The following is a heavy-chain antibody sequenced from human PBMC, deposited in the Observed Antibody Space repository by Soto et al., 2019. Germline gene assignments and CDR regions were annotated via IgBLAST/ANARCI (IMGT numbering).Heavy chain of an antibody. J-gene: IGHJ5*01. D-gene: IGHD3-10*01. CDR3: ARDREDGSGTKYNWFDS. Sequence: GASVKVSCKASGGTFGNLGISWLRQAPGQGLEWMGGTIPIFDTPHYAEKFRDRLTITADATSTAYMELTSLSSEDTATYYCARDREDGSGTKYNWFDSWGQGTLVTVS. CDR2: TIPIFDTP. CDR1: GGTFGNLG. V-gene: IGHV1-69*13.